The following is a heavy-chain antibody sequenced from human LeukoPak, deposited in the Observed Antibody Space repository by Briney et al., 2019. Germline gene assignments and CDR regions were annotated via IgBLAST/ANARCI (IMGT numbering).Heavy chain of an antibody. D-gene: IGHD5-18*01. Sequence: ASGNVARKVSGKTLSELSIHWLRQPPGKVLEWLGGSDPEDGERIYAQMLQGRVTMPEDTSIDTAYMELSSLRSEDTAVYYCVTGFTTMAVDYFDYLGQATLVTV. J-gene: IGHJ4*02. CDR2: SDPEDGER. CDR1: GKTLSELS. CDR3: VTGFTTMAVDYFDY. V-gene: IGHV1-24*01.